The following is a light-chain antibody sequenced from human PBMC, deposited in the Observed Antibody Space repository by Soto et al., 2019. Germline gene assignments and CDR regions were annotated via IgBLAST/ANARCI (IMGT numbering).Light chain of an antibody. Sequence: QSALTRPPSVSGSPGQSVTISCTGTSSDVGNYNRVSWYQQPPGTAPKVIIYEVSNRPSGVPDRFSGSKSGNTASLTISGFQAEDEADYYSSSYTSSSTYVFGSGTKVTVL. CDR3: SSYTSSSTYV. J-gene: IGLJ1*01. V-gene: IGLV2-18*02. CDR1: SSDVGNYNR. CDR2: EVS.